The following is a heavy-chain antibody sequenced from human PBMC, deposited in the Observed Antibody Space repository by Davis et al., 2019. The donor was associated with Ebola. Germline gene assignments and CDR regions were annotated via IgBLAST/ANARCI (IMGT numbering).Heavy chain of an antibody. CDR3: VRDWGYCNTGNCPYAMDV. Sequence: ASVKVSCKASGYTFTSYGISWVRQAPGQGPEWMGWISPYNGNTRYTRNMQDRVTMSTDTSTSIAYMELRSLRSDDTAGYYCVRDWGYCNTGNCPYAMDVWGQGTPVTVSS. J-gene: IGHJ6*02. CDR2: ISPYNGNT. CDR1: GYTFTSYG. V-gene: IGHV1-18*04. D-gene: IGHD2-15*01.